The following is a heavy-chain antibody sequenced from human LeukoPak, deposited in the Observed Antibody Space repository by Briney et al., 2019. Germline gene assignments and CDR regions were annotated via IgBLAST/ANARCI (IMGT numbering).Heavy chain of an antibody. J-gene: IGHJ6*03. Sequence: PGGSLRLSCAASGVTFSSYWMHWVRQAPGKGLVWVSRINNDGSSTSYADSVKGGFTISRDNAKNTPYLQMNSLRAEDTAVYYCARADGGWYHYYYYMDVWGKGTTVTVSS. V-gene: IGHV3-74*01. CDR2: INNDGSST. CDR3: ARADGGWYHYYYYMDV. D-gene: IGHD6-19*01. CDR1: GVTFSSYW.